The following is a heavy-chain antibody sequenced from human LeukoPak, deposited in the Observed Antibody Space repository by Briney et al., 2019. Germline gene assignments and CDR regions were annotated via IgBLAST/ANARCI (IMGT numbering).Heavy chain of an antibody. V-gene: IGHV3-23*01. Sequence: GGSLRLSCAASGFTFSSYGMSWVRQAPGKGLEWVLAISGRGGSTYYADSVKGRFTISRDNSKNTLHLQMNSLRAEGTAVYYCAKDLSYDGSGYYVFDYWGQGTLVTVSS. CDR3: AKDLSYDGSGYYVFDY. CDR2: ISGRGGST. CDR1: GFTFSSYG. J-gene: IGHJ4*02. D-gene: IGHD3-22*01.